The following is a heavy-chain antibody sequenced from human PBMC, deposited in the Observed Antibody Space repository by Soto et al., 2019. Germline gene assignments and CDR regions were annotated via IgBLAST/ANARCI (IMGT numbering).Heavy chain of an antibody. V-gene: IGHV4-34*01. CDR1: GWSFSGYY. D-gene: IGHD5-12*01. CDR2: INHSGST. CDR3: ARVLGALFYIVATIDTYPTYYYYYMDV. Sequence: SETLSLTCAVYGWSFSGYYWSWIRQPPGKGLEWIGEINHSGSTNYNPPLKSRVTISVDTSKNQFSLKLSSVTSADTAVYYCARVLGALFYIVATIDTYPTYYYYYMDVWGKGTTVTVSS. J-gene: IGHJ6*03.